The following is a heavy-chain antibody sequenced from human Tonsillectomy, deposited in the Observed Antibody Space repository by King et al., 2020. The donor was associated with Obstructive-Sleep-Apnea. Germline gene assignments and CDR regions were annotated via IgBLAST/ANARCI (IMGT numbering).Heavy chain of an antibody. CDR3: ARECNGWQECVY. CDR1: GGSISSYY. CDR2: IHYSGST. J-gene: IGHJ4*02. V-gene: IGHV4-59*01. D-gene: IGHD2-8*01. Sequence: VQLVESGPGLVKPSETLSLTCTVSGGSISSYYWNWIRQPPGKGLEWIGYIHYSGSTKYNPSLKSRVTISVDTSKNQFSLKLSSVTAADTAVYYCARECNGWQECVYWGQGTLVTVSS.